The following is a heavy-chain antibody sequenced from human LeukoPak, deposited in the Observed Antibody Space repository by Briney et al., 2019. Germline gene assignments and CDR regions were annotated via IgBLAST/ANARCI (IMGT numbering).Heavy chain of an antibody. CDR3: TRDRGTYNWLDP. CDR1: GFTLSDSA. V-gene: IGHV3-73*01. J-gene: IGHJ5*02. CDR2: IGRPAKSYAT. Sequence: PGGSLKLSCAASGFTLSDSAIHWVRQASGKGLEWAGLIGRPAKSYATAYGASVGGRFTISRDDSKNTAYLQMDSLKTEDTALYYCTRDRGTYNWLDPWGQGTLVTVSS. D-gene: IGHD1-26*01.